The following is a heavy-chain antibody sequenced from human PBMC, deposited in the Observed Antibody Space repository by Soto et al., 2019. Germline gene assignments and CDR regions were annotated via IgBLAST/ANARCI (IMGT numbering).Heavy chain of an antibody. D-gene: IGHD3-10*01. V-gene: IGHV4-30-2*01. CDR1: GGSISSGGYS. CDR3: ARFTRADAFDI. CDR2: IYHSGST. J-gene: IGHJ3*02. Sequence: PSETLSLTCAVSGGSISSGGYSWSWIRQPPGKGLEWIGYIYHSGSTYYNPSLKSRVTISVDRSKNQFSLKLSSVTAADTAVYYCARFTRADAFDIWGQGTMVTVS.